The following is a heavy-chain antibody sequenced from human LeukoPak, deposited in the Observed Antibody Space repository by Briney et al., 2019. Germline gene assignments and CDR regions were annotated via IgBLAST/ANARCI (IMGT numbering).Heavy chain of an antibody. CDR2: ISGSGGST. J-gene: IGHJ6*03. CDR1: GFNFSAYA. Sequence: GGSLRLSCAVSGFNFSAYAMSWVRQAPGKGLEWVSAISGSGGSTYYADSVKGRFTISRDNSKNTLYLQMNSLRAEDTAVYYCAKGTGYYYYYYMDVWGKGTTVTVSS. CDR3: AKGTGYYYYYYMDV. D-gene: IGHD3/OR15-3a*01. V-gene: IGHV3-23*01.